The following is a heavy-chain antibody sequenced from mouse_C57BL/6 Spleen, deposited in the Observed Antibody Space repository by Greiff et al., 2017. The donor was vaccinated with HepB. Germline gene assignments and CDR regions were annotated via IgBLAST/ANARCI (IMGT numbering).Heavy chain of an antibody. CDR3: TRRTGPWYFEV. Sequence: VQLQQSGAELVRPGASVTLSCKASGYTFTDYEMHWVKQTPVHGLEWIGAIDPETGGTAYNQKFKGKAILTADKSSSTAYMELRSLTSEDSAVYYWTRRTGPWYFEVWGTGTTVTVSS. D-gene: IGHD4-1*01. V-gene: IGHV1-15*01. CDR2: IDPETGGT. J-gene: IGHJ1*03. CDR1: GYTFTDYE.